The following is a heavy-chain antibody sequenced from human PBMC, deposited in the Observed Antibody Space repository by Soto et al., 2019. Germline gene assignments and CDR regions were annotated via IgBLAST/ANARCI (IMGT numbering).Heavy chain of an antibody. CDR3: TSDPLWGF. J-gene: IGHJ6*02. Sequence: GGSLRLSCVVSGLTFSDAWMNWVRQAPGKGLEWVGRIKSKTDGGTTDYAAPVKGRFTLSRDDSKNTVYLDMNSLKTEDTAVYYCTSDPLWGFRGQGTSVIVSS. CDR2: IKSKTDGGTT. CDR1: GLTFSDAW. D-gene: IGHD3-10*01. V-gene: IGHV3-15*07.